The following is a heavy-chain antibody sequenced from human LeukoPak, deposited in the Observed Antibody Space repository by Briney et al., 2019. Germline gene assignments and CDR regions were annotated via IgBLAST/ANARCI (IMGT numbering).Heavy chain of an antibody. CDR3: ARAPPMVEFDY. J-gene: IGHJ4*02. CDR1: GYTFTYRY. D-gene: IGHD4/OR15-4a*01. Sequence: APVKVSCKASGYTFTYRYLHWVRQAPGQGLEWVGRINPNSGGTNYAQKFQGRVTMTRDTSISTAYMELSRLRSDDTAVYYCARAPPMVEFDYWGQGTLVTVSS. V-gene: IGHV1-2*06. CDR2: INPNSGGT.